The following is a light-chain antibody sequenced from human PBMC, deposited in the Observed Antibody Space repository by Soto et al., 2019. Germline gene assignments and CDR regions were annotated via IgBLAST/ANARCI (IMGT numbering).Light chain of an antibody. V-gene: IGKV2-30*02. J-gene: IGKJ5*01. Sequence: DVVMTQSPLYLPVTLGQPASISCRSNQSLVHSDGIAYFSWFQQRPGRYPRRLIYKVSNRDSGVPARFSGSGSGTDFELKISRVEAEDGGVYEGMQGTHWTITFCQGTRREIK. CDR1: QSLVHSDGIAY. CDR3: MQGTHWTIT. CDR2: KVS.